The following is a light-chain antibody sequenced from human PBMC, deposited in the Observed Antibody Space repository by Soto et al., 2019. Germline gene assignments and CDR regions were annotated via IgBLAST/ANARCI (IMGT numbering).Light chain of an antibody. CDR2: GAS. Sequence: EIVLTQFPGTLSLSPGERATLSCRASQSVSSHLAWYQQRPGQAPRLLIYGASSRATGIPDRFSGSGSGTDFTLTISRLEPEDFAVYYCQQYGNSPLTFGGGTKVDIK. CDR1: QSVSSH. V-gene: IGKV3-20*01. J-gene: IGKJ4*01. CDR3: QQYGNSPLT.